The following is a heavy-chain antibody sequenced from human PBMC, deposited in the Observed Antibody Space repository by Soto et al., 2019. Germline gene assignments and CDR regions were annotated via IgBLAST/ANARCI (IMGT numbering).Heavy chain of an antibody. V-gene: IGHV1-69*02. D-gene: IGHD3-10*01. CDR2: IIPIRGIA. CDR3: ATYYCGSGSYLHYYYYGMDV. J-gene: IGHJ6*02. CDR1: GGTFSSYT. Sequence: QVQLVHSGAEVKKPGSSVKVSCKASGGTFSSYTISWVRQAPGQGLEWMGRIIPIRGIANYAQKFQGRVTITADKSTSTAYMELSSLRSEDTAVYYCATYYCGSGSYLHYYYYGMDVWGQGSTVTVSS.